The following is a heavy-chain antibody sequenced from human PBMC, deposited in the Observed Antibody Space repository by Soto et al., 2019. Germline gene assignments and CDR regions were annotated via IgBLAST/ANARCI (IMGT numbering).Heavy chain of an antibody. J-gene: IGHJ3*02. CDR3: ARALSSSWYDAFDI. Sequence: SETLSLTCTVSGGSISSYYWSWIRQPPGKGLEWIGYIYYSGSTNYNPSLKSRVTISVDTSKNQFSLKLSSVTAADTAVYYCARALSSSWYDAFDIWGQGTMVTVSS. CDR1: GGSISSYY. D-gene: IGHD6-13*01. V-gene: IGHV4-59*01. CDR2: IYYSGST.